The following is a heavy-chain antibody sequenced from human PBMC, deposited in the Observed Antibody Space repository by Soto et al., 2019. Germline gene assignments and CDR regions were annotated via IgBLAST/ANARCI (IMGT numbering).Heavy chain of an antibody. J-gene: IGHJ3*01. CDR1: GFTFSSYS. V-gene: IGHV3-21*01. CDR3: ATLPHSYAFDL. CDR2: ISSSSSYI. Sequence: PGGSLILSCAASGFTFSSYSMNWVRQAPGKGLEWVSSISSSSSYIYYADSVKGRFTISRDNAKNSLYLQMNSLRAEDTAVYYCATLPHSYAFDLWGQGTMVTVSS.